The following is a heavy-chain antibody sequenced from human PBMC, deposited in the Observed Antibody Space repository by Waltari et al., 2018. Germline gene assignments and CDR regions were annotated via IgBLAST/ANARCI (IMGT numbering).Heavy chain of an antibody. CDR3: ARGGKAARPHWYFDL. D-gene: IGHD6-6*01. CDR1: GGSFSGYY. J-gene: IGHJ2*01. V-gene: IGHV4-34*01. Sequence: QVQLQQWGAGLLKPSETLSLTCAVYGGSFSGYYWSWIRQPPGKGLEWIGEINHSGSTNYNPSLKSRVTISVDTSKNQFSLKLSSVTAADTAVYYCARGGKAARPHWYFDLWGRGTLVTVSS. CDR2: INHSGST.